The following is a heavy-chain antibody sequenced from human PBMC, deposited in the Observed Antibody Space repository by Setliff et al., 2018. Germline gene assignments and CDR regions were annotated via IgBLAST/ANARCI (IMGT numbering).Heavy chain of an antibody. CDR1: GGSISSYN. Sequence: SQTLSLTCTVSGGSISSYNWSWIRQPPGKGLEWIGYIFYSGSTNYKPSLKSRVTISVDTSKNQFSLKLSSVTAADTAVYYCARDHGNWGFDYWGQGTLVTVSS. CDR3: ARDHGNWGFDY. V-gene: IGHV4-59*01. CDR2: IFYSGST. J-gene: IGHJ4*02. D-gene: IGHD7-27*01.